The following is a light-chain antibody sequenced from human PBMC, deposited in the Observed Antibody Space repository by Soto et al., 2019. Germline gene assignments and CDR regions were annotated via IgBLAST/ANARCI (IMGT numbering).Light chain of an antibody. CDR3: QQYGSXQTT. CDR2: GAS. V-gene: IGKV3-20*01. CDR1: QSVSTSY. J-gene: IGKJ1*01. Sequence: DIVLTQSPGTLSLSPGERATLSCRASQSVSTSYLAWYQQKPGQAPRLLIFGASSRATGIPDRFIGSGSGTDFTLTISRLEPEDFAVYYCQQYGSXQTTFGRGTKVDIK.